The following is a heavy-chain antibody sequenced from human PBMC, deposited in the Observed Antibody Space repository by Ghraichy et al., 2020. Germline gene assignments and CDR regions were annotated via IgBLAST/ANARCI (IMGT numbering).Heavy chain of an antibody. CDR1: GYTFTAYY. D-gene: IGHD6-13*01. CDR2: INPKSGGT. J-gene: IGHJ6*02. CDR3: ASFLGAAGENYFFYGMDV. Sequence: ASVKVSCKASGYTFTAYYMQWVRQAPGQGLEWMGWINPKSGGTNYAQKFQGRVALTRDTSINTAFMELNRLTSDDTAVYYCASFLGAAGENYFFYGMDVWGQGTTVTFSS. V-gene: IGHV1-2*02.